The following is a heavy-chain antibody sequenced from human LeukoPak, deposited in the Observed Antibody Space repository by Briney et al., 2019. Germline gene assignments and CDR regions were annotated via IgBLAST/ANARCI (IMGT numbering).Heavy chain of an antibody. D-gene: IGHD3-22*01. V-gene: IGHV4-34*01. CDR3: ARGTSGYDYYDSSGYYSFDY. J-gene: IGHJ4*02. Sequence: SETLSLTCAVYGGSFSGYYWSWIRQPPGRGLEWIGEINHSGSTNYNPSLKSRVTISVDTSKNQSSLKLSSVTAADTAVYYCARGTSGYDYYDSSGYYSFDYWGQGTLVTVSS. CDR2: INHSGST. CDR1: GGSFSGYY.